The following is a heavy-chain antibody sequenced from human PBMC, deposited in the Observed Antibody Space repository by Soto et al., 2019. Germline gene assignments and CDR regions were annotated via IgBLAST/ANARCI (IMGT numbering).Heavy chain of an antibody. CDR1: GGSISSAY. J-gene: IGHJ4*02. CDR3: ARDRPGTTVFDY. V-gene: IGHV4-59*01. CDR2: VYYSGST. Sequence: SETLSLTCTVSGGSISSAYWSWIRQPPGKGLEWIRNVYYSGSTNYNPSLKSRVTISVDTSKNHFSLKLSSVTAADTAVYYCARDRPGTTVFDYWGQGTLVTGSS. D-gene: IGHD1-7*01.